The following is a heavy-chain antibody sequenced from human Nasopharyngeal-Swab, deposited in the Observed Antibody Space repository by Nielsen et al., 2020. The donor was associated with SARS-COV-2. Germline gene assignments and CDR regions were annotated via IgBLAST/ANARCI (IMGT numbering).Heavy chain of an antibody. J-gene: IGHJ6*02. CDR1: RFSLSTSGMC. V-gene: IGHV2-70*01. CDR2: IDWDDDK. Sequence: SGPTLVKPTQTLTLTCTFSRFSLSTSGMCVSWIRQPPGKALEWLALIDWDDDKYYSTSLKTRLTISKDTSKNQVVLTMTNMDPVDTATYYCARIPGYSSGWYSGGMDVWGQGTTVTVSS. CDR3: ARIPGYSSGWYSGGMDV. D-gene: IGHD6-19*01.